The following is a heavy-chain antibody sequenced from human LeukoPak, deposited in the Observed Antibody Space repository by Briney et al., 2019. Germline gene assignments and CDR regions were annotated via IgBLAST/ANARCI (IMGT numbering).Heavy chain of an antibody. CDR3: ARGRGTMVRGPPGHP. CDR1: GGSFSGYY. CDR2: INHSGST. Sequence: PSETLSLTCAVYGGSFSGYYRSWIRQPPGKGLEWIGEINHSGSTNYNPSLKSRVTISVDTSKNQFSLKLSSVTAADTAVYYCARGRGTMVRGPPGHPWGQGTLVTVSS. D-gene: IGHD3-10*01. V-gene: IGHV4-34*01. J-gene: IGHJ5*02.